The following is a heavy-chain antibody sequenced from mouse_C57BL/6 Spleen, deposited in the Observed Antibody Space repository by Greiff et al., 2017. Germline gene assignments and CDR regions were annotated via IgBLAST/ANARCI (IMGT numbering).Heavy chain of an antibody. J-gene: IGHJ2*01. D-gene: IGHD2-3*01. CDR1: GYTFTSYW. CDR3: ARERGVDGYYYFDY. CDR2: IDPSDSET. Sequence: VQLQQPGAELVRPGSSVKLSCKASGYTFTSYWMHWVKQRPIQGLEWIGNIDPSDSETYYNQKFKDKATLTVDKSSSTAYMQLSSLTSEDSAVYYCARERGVDGYYYFDYWGQGTTLTVSS. V-gene: IGHV1-52*01.